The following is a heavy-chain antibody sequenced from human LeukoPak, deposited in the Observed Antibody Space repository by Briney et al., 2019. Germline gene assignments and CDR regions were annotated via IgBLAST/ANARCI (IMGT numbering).Heavy chain of an antibody. J-gene: IGHJ4*02. CDR1: GYSVSSGYY. D-gene: IGHD3-22*01. Sequence: SETLSLTCTVSGYSVSSGYYWGWIRQPPGKGLEWIGNIYHGGNTYYNPSLRSRVTMSVDTSKNQFSLKLSSVTATDTAVYYCARHGTYYYDSSGYYDFDYWGQGTLVTVSS. V-gene: IGHV4-38-2*02. CDR2: IYHGGNT. CDR3: ARHGTYYYDSSGYYDFDY.